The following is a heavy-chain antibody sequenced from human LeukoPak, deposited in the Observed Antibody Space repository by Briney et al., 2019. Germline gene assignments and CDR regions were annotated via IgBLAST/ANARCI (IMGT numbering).Heavy chain of an antibody. CDR1: GGSISSSSYY. CDR2: IYYSGST. Sequence: SETLSLTCTVSGGSISSSSYYWGWIRQPPGKGLEWIGNIYYSGSTYYNPSLKSRVTISVDTSKNQFSLKLSSVTAADTAVYYCSRDQEYGSGSFDYWGQGTLVTVSS. V-gene: IGHV4-39*07. D-gene: IGHD3-10*01. CDR3: SRDQEYGSGSFDY. J-gene: IGHJ4*02.